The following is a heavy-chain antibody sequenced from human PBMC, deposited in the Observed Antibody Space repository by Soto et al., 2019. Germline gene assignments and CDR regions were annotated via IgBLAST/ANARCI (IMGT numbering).Heavy chain of an antibody. CDR3: AREARGYSYGSLYYYYYGMDV. CDR2: INPSGGST. V-gene: IGHV1-46*01. Sequence: ASVKVSCKASGYTFTSYYMHWVRQAPGQGLEWMGIINPSGGSTSYAQKFQGRVTMTRDTSTSTVYMELSSLRSEDTAVYYCAREARGYSYGSLYYYYYGMDVWGQGTTVTVSS. CDR1: GYTFTSYY. D-gene: IGHD5-18*01. J-gene: IGHJ6*02.